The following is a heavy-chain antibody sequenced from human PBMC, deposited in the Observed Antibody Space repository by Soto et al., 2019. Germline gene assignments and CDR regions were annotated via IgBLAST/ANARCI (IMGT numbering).Heavy chain of an antibody. CDR3: ARSDQYCSGGSCWGHAFDI. D-gene: IGHD2-15*01. V-gene: IGHV4-59*01. J-gene: IGHJ3*02. Sequence: SETLSLTCTVSADSISSYYWSWIRQPPGKGLEWIGYIYYSGSPNYNPSLKSRVTISIDTSENHIYLKLGSVTAADTAVYYCARSDQYCSGGSCWGHAFDIWGQGTMVTVSS. CDR1: ADSISSYY. CDR2: IYYSGSP.